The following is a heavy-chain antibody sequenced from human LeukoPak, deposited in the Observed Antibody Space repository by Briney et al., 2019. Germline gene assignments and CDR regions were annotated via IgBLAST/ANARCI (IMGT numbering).Heavy chain of an antibody. CDR1: GFTFSSYA. V-gene: IGHV3-23*01. CDR3: AKGLRYFDWLTPNDY. J-gene: IGHJ4*02. Sequence: GGSLRLSCAASGFTFSSYAMSWVRQAPGKGLEWVSAISGSGGSTYYADSVKGRFTTSRDNSKNTLYLQMNSLRAEDTAVYYCAKGLRYFDWLTPNDYWGQGTLVTVSS. D-gene: IGHD3-9*01. CDR2: ISGSGGST.